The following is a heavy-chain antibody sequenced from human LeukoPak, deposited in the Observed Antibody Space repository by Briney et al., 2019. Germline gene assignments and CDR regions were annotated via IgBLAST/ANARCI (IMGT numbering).Heavy chain of an antibody. CDR2: IYYSGST. J-gene: IGHJ4*02. D-gene: IGHD3-10*01. CDR1: GGSVSSCSYY. V-gene: IGHV4-61*01. Sequence: PSETLSLTCTVSGGSVSSCSYYWSWIRQPPGKGLEWIGYIYYSGSTNYNPSLKSRVTISVDTSKNQFSLKLSSVTAADTAVYYCAREQHGSGSYYPKLYFDYWGQGTLVTVSS. CDR3: AREQHGSGSYYPKLYFDY.